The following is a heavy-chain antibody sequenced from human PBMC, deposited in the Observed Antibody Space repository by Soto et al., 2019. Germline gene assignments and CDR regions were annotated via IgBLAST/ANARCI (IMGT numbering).Heavy chain of an antibody. V-gene: IGHV1-8*01. D-gene: IGHD2-2*01. CDR2: MNPNSGNT. CDR1: GYTFTSYD. Sequence: ASVKVSCKASGYTFTSYDINWVRQATGQGLEWIGWMNPNSGNTGYAQKFQGRVTMTRNTSISTAYMELSSLRSEDTAVYYCARAEKKDIVVVPAAMPTFYYYYYMDVWGKGTKVTVSS. CDR3: ARAEKKDIVVVPAAMPTFYYYYYMDV. J-gene: IGHJ6*03.